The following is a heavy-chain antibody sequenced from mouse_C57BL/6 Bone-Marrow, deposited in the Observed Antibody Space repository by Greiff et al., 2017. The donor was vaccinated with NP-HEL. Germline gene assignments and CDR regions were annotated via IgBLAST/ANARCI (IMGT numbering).Heavy chain of an antibody. D-gene: IGHD2-1*01. CDR2: IDPSDSYT. CDR1: GYTFTSYW. Sequence: QVQLKQPGAELVRPGTSVKLSCKASGYTFTSYWMHWVKQRPGQGLEWIGVIDPSDSYTNYNQKFKGKATLTVDTSSRTAYMQLSSLTSEDSAVYYCARERGNYLFDYWGQGTTLTVSS. CDR3: ARERGNYLFDY. J-gene: IGHJ2*01. V-gene: IGHV1-59*01.